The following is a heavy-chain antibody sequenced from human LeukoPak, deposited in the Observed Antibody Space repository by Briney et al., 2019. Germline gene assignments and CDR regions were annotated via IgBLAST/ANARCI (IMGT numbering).Heavy chain of an antibody. V-gene: IGHV3-23*01. Sequence: GESLRLSCAASGFTLRLYVMSWVRQTPGKGLEWVSSVTGSGVNTYYADSVEGRFTISRDNSKNTVYLQMNSLRVEDTAMYYCAKASDVYTEYVDAFHIWGLGTMVTVSS. CDR3: AKASDVYTEYVDAFHI. J-gene: IGHJ3*02. CDR1: GFTLRLYV. D-gene: IGHD5-24*01. CDR2: VTGSGVNT.